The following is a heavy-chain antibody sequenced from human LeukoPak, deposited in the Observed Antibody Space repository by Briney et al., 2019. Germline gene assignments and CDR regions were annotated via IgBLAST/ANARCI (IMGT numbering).Heavy chain of an antibody. CDR3: ARTMEGYCSGGSCYQYSYYMDV. J-gene: IGHJ6*03. V-gene: IGHV1-2*02. CDR2: INPNSGGT. D-gene: IGHD2-15*01. Sequence: VASVKVSCKASGYTFTGYYMHWVRQAPGQGLEWMGWINPNSGGTNYAQKFQGRVTMTRDTSISTAYMELSRLRSDDTAVYYCARTMEGYCSGGSCYQYSYYMDVWGKGTTVTVSS. CDR1: GYTFTGYY.